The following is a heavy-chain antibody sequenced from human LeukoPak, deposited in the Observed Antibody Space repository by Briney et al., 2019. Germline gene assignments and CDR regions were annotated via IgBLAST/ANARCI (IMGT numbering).Heavy chain of an antibody. V-gene: IGHV3-23*01. CDR3: AGSVVTAIQDFQH. J-gene: IGHJ1*01. Sequence: PGASLRLSCAASGFTFSSYAMSWVRQAPGKGLEWVSAISGSGGSTYYADSVKGRFTISRDSSKNTLYLQMNSLRAEDTAVYYCAGSVVTAIQDFQHWGQGTLVTVSS. CDR2: ISGSGGST. CDR1: GFTFSSYA. D-gene: IGHD2-21*02.